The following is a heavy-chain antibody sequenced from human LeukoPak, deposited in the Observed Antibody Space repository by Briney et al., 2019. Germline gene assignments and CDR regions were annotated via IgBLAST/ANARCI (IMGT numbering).Heavy chain of an antibody. CDR2: IYPCDSDT. CDR3: ARLDYYSSGYDP. Sequence: GGSLKISWKGSGYSFTSYWIGWVRQMPGKGLEGMGIIYPCDSDTRNSPSFQGQVTISAHKCISLAYLQYDSLKGPGTGVCFCARLDYYSSGYDPWGQGTLVTVSS. D-gene: IGHD3-22*01. J-gene: IGHJ5*02. CDR1: GYSFTSYW. V-gene: IGHV5-51*01.